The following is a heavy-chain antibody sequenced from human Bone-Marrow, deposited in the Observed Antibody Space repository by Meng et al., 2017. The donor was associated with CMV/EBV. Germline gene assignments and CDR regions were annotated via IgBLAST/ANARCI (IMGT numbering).Heavy chain of an antibody. CDR2: IYYSGST. J-gene: IGHJ4*02. CDR3: ARQGTIAVAGTNFMTDASSIFDY. V-gene: IGHV4-39*01. CDR1: GGSISSSSYY. Sequence: SETLSLTCTVSGGSISSSSYYWGWIRQPPGKGLEWIGSIYYSGSTNYNPSLKSRVTISVDTSKNQFSLKLSSVTAADTAVYYCARQGTIAVAGTNFMTDASSIFDYWGQGTLVTVSS. D-gene: IGHD6-19*01.